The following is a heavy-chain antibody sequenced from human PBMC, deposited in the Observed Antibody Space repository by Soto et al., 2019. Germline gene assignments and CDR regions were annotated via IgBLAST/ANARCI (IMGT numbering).Heavy chain of an antibody. V-gene: IGHV3-23*01. CDR2: TSVSGDNT. J-gene: IGHJ4*02. Sequence: PGWSLRLSCAASGFTFSNYAMSWVRQAPGKGLEWVSGTSVSGDNTYYADSVKGRFTISRDNSKSTLFLQMHSLRAEDTALYYCAKGQVVVIPANFDYWGQGTLVTVSS. CDR1: GFTFSNYA. D-gene: IGHD2-2*01. CDR3: AKGQVVVIPANFDY.